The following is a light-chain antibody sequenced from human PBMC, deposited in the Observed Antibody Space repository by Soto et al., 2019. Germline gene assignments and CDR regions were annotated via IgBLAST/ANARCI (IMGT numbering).Light chain of an antibody. CDR3: QQYKFYSAT. J-gene: IGKJ1*01. V-gene: IGKV1-5*01. CDR2: DAS. Sequence: DIQMTQSPSTLSASVGDRVTITCRASQSISMRLAWYQQKPGKAPKLLIYDASSLESGVPSRFSGSGSATEFTLTISSLQPDDFAIYYCQQYKFYSATFGQGTKVDIK. CDR1: QSISMR.